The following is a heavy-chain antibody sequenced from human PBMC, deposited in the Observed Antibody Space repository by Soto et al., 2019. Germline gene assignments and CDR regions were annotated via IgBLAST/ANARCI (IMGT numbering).Heavy chain of an antibody. Sequence: PSETLSLTCVVSGGSFSTYYYNWIRQSPGKGLEWIGEINHSGSSNYSPSLKSRVTMSLDTSKNQFSLKLTSVTAADTAVYYCARGGSNDWQVAFDIWGQGARVTVSS. CDR1: GGSFSTYY. J-gene: IGHJ3*02. CDR2: INHSGSS. V-gene: IGHV4-34*01. D-gene: IGHD3-9*01. CDR3: ARGGSNDWQVAFDI.